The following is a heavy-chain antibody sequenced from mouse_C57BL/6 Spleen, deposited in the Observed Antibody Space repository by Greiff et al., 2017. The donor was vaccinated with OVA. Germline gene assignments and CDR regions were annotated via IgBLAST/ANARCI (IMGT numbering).Heavy chain of an antibody. V-gene: IGHV3-6*01. D-gene: IGHD1-1*01. Sequence: EVQVVESGPGLVKPSQSLSLTCSVTGYSITSGYYWNWDRQGPGNKLEWMGYGSDDGSNNDNPSLKNRISITRDTSKNQFFLKLNSVTTEDTATYYCARGGNYYGSSYDYFDYWGQGTTLTVSS. CDR2: GSDDGSN. CDR1: GYSITSGYY. CDR3: ARGGNYYGSSYDYFDY. J-gene: IGHJ2*01.